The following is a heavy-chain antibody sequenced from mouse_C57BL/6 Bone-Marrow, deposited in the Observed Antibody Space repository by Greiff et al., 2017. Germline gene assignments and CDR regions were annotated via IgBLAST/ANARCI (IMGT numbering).Heavy chain of an antibody. CDR2: IDPEDGDT. V-gene: IGHV14-2*01. Sequence: EVQLQQSGAELVKPGASVKLSCTASGFNIKDYYMHWVKQRTEQGLEWIGRIDPEDGDTKYAPKFPGKATITADTSANTAYLQLRSLTSEATAVYSCARSGLRYYFDYWGQGTTLTVSS. J-gene: IGHJ2*01. D-gene: IGHD1-1*01. CDR3: ARSGLRYYFDY. CDR1: GFNIKDYY.